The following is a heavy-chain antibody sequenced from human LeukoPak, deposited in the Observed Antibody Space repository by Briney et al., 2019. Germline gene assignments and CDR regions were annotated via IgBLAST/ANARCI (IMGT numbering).Heavy chain of an antibody. V-gene: IGHV4-59*01. CDR1: GDSIGFFY. Sequence: SETLSLTCTLSGDSIGFFYWNWIRQPPGKGLEWIGCVCHTGSTNYNPSLKSRVTISLDTSKNQFSLKLTSVTAADTALYFCARAPYSILTDSPASGYDVWGQGRMVTVS. J-gene: IGHJ3*01. CDR2: VCHTGST. D-gene: IGHD3-9*01. CDR3: ARAPYSILTDSPASGYDV.